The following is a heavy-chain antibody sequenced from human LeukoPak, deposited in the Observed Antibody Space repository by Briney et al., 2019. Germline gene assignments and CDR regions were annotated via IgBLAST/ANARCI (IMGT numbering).Heavy chain of an antibody. CDR2: ISGSGGST. V-gene: IGHV3-23*01. D-gene: IGHD6-19*01. CDR1: GFTFSSYG. J-gene: IGHJ4*02. CDR3: AKAGRIAVAGSPLDY. Sequence: PGGSLRLSCAASGFTFSSYGMSWVRQAPGKGLEWVSAISGSGGSTYYADSVKGRFTISRDNSKNTLYLQMNSLRAEDTAVYYCAKAGRIAVAGSPLDYWGQGTLVTVSS.